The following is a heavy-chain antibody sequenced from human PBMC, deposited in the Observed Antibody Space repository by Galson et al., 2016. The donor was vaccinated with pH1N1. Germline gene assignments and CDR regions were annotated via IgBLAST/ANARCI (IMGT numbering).Heavy chain of an antibody. V-gene: IGHV3-48*03. CDR3: SRDYYYYYGMDV. J-gene: IGHJ6*02. CDR2: ITTSGDSL. CDR1: GFTFSGFE. Sequence: SLRLSCAASGFTFSGFEMNWVRQAPGKGLEWISCITTSGDSLYYADSVKGRFTISRDNAKNSLYLQMNSLRVEDTAVYYWSRDYYYYYGMDVWGQGTTVTVSS.